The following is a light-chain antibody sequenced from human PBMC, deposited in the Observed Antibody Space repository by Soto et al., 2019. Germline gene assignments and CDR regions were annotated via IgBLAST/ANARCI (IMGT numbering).Light chain of an antibody. J-gene: IGLJ2*01. CDR1: SGHSSYA. Sequence: QAVVTQSPSAAASLGASVKLTCTLSSGHSSYAIAWHQQQPEKGPRYLMKLNSDGSHSKGDGIPDRFSGSSSGAERYLTISSLHSEVEPYYYCQTWGTGTNGVFGGGTKLTVL. CDR3: QTWGTGTNGV. V-gene: IGLV4-69*01. CDR2: LNSDGSH.